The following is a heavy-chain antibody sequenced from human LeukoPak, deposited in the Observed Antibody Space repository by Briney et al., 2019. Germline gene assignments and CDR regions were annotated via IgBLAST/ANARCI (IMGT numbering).Heavy chain of an antibody. CDR1: GGSFSGYY. J-gene: IGHJ5*02. CDR2: INHSGST. V-gene: IGHV4-34*01. D-gene: IGHD3-10*01. CDR3: ARGSMVRGVIEQYNWFDP. Sequence: SETLPLTCAVYGGSFSGYYWSWIRQPPGKGLEWIGEINHSGSTNYNPSLKSRVTISVDTSKNQFSLKLSSVTAAGTAVYYCARGSMVRGVIEQYNWFDPWGQGTLVTVSS.